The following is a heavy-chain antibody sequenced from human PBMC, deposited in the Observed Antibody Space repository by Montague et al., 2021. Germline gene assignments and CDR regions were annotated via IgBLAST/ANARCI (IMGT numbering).Heavy chain of an antibody. D-gene: IGHD3-10*01. J-gene: IGHJ6*03. CDR1: GFTFSSYA. V-gene: IGHV3-33*06. Sequence: SLILSCAASGFTFSSYAMHWVRQAPGTGPEWVAIIWFDGSKKYYXDSVKGRFTISRDNSENTLHLQMNSLRAEDTAVYYCVKDSGYFYYMDVWGKGTTVTVSS. CDR2: IWFDGSKK. CDR3: VKDSGYFYYMDV.